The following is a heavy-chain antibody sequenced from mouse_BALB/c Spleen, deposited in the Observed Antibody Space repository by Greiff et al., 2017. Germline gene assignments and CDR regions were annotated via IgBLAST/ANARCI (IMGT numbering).Heavy chain of an antibody. Sequence: QVQLQQSGAELMKPWASVKISCTATGYTFSSYWIEWVKQSPGHGLEWIGEILPGSGSTNYNEKFKGKATFTADTSSNTAYMQLSSLTSEDSAVYYCARRGDFDVWGAGTTVTVSS. CDR3: ARRGDFDV. CDR1: GYTFSSYW. V-gene: IGHV1-9*01. CDR2: ILPGSGST. J-gene: IGHJ1*01.